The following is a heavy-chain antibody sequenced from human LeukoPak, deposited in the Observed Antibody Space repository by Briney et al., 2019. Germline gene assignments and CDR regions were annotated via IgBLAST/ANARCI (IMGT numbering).Heavy chain of an antibody. J-gene: IGHJ4*02. CDR3: ARGSGYDGRNFDY. Sequence: PSGTLSLTCTVSGASISSYHWTWIRQPAGKGLEWIGRISTTGSTNYNPSLKSRVTISVDKSKNQFSLKLTSVTAADTAVYYCARGSGYDGRNFDYWGQGTLVTVSS. D-gene: IGHD5-12*01. V-gene: IGHV4-4*07. CDR1: GASISSYH. CDR2: ISTTGST.